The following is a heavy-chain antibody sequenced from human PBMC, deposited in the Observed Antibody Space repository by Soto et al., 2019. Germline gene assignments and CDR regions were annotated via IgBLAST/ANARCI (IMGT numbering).Heavy chain of an antibody. CDR3: ARETSQNVYSHYGMDV. Sequence: PSETPSLTSALYGGSFGFFNWSLLRPPKGKGMEWIREINDSGTTNYNPSLKSRVTISADTSKTHFSLRLTSVTAADTAVYYCARETSQNVYSHYGMDVWGQGTTVTGSS. V-gene: IGHV4-34*01. CDR2: INDSGTT. CDR1: GGSFGFFN. J-gene: IGHJ6*02.